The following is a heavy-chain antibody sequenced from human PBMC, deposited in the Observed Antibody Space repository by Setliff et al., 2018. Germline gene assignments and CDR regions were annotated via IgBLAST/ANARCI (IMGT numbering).Heavy chain of an antibody. CDR1: GYNFKTYA. V-gene: IGHV1-18*01. CDR2: VSLYDGHT. Sequence: GASMKVSCKASGYNFKTYAISWVRQAPGQGLEWMGFVSLYDGHTNYAQNFQGRLTVTTDTSTSTAYMELSSLRFDDTAVYYCARGNPAERYEYWGQGTLVTVSS. CDR3: ARGNPAERYEY. D-gene: IGHD5-12*01. J-gene: IGHJ1*01.